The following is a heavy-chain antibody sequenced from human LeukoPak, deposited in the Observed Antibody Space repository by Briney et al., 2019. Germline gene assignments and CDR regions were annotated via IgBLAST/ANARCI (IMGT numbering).Heavy chain of an antibody. CDR3: ARDGYVPGDAFDI. D-gene: IGHD5-12*01. CDR2: IYNSGIT. V-gene: IGHV4-61*02. CDR1: GGSISSGSYY. Sequence: SETLSLTCTVSGGSISSGSYYWNWIRQPAGKGLEWIGRIYNSGITNYNPSLKSRVTISVDTSKNQFSLKLSSVTAADTAVYYCARDGYVPGDAFDIWGQGTMVTVSS. J-gene: IGHJ3*02.